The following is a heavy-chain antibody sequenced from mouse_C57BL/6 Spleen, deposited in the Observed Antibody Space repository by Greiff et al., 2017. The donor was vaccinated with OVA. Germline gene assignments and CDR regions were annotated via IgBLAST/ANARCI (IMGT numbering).Heavy chain of an antibody. D-gene: IGHD1-1*01. J-gene: IGHJ4*01. CDR1: GYTFTSYG. Sequence: VKLLESGAELARPGASVKLSCKASGYTFTSYGISWVKQRTGQGLEWIGEIYPRSGNTYYNEKFKGKATLTADKSSSTAYMELRSLTSEDSAVYFCARSSSNAMDYWGQGTSVTVSS. V-gene: IGHV1-81*01. CDR3: ARSSSNAMDY. CDR2: IYPRSGNT.